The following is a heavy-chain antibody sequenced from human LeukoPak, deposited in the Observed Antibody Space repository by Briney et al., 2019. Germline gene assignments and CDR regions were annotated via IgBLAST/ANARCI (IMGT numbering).Heavy chain of an antibody. CDR3: AGGASEYSSSGDFAC. D-gene: IGHD6-6*01. V-gene: IGHV3-48*01. J-gene: IGHJ4*02. Sequence: PGGSLRLSCAASGFTFGTYSMNWVRQAPGKGLEWVSYIGSSSSTIYYADSVKGRFTISRDNAKNSLYLQMNSLSADDTAVYYCAGGASEYSSSGDFACWGQGTLVTVSS. CDR2: IGSSSSTI. CDR1: GFTFGTYS.